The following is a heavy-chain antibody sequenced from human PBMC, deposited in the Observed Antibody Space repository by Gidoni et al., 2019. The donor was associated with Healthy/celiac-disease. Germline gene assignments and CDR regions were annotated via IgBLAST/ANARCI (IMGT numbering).Heavy chain of an antibody. J-gene: IGHJ6*02. D-gene: IGHD3-9*01. CDR2: IYTSGST. CDR3: ARGPEDSNYDILTGYYYYYYYGMDV. V-gene: IGHV4-61*02. CDR1: GGSISSGSSY. Sequence: QVQLQESRPGLVKPSQTLSLTCTVSGGSISSGSSYWCWIRQPAGKGLEWIGRIYTSGSTNYNPSLKSRVTISVDTSKNQFSLKLSSVTAADTAVYYCARGPEDSNYDILTGYYYYYYYGMDVWGQGTTVTVSS.